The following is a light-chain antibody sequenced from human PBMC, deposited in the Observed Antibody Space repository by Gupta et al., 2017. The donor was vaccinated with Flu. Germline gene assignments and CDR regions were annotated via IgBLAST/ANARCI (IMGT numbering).Light chain of an antibody. CDR2: GAS. J-gene: IGKJ1*01. CDR3: QQYGSSPWT. V-gene: IGKV3-20*01. Sequence: EIVLTQSPGTLSLSPGERATLSCRASQSVSSSYLAWYQQKPGQAPRLLICGASSRATGTPNRFSGSGSGTDFTLTISILKPEDFAVYYCQQYGSSPWTFGQWTKVEIK. CDR1: QSVSSSY.